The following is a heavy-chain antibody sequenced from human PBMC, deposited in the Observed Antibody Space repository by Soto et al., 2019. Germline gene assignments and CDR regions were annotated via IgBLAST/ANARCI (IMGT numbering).Heavy chain of an antibody. V-gene: IGHV3-23*01. D-gene: IGHD1-7*01. CDR2: ISGGGGST. CDR3: AKDQSGGTTNYYYYGMDV. CDR1: GFTFSSYA. J-gene: IGHJ6*02. Sequence: GGSLRLSCAASGFTFSSYAMSWVRQAPGKGLEWVSAISGGGGSTYYADSVKGRFTISRDNSKNPLYLQMNSLRAEDTAVYYCAKDQSGGTTNYYYYGMDVWGQGTTVTVSS.